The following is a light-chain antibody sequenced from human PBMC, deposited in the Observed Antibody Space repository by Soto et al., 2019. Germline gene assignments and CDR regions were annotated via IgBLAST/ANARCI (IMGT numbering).Light chain of an antibody. CDR3: SSYTSSSTLV. J-gene: IGLJ2*01. Sequence: QSVLTQPPSVSRSPGQSVTISCTGTSSDVGSYNRVSWYQQPPGTAPKLMIYEVSNRPSGVPDRFSGSKSGNTASLTISGLQAEDEADYYCSSYTSSSTLVFGGGTKLTV. CDR2: EVS. V-gene: IGLV2-18*02. CDR1: SSDVGSYNR.